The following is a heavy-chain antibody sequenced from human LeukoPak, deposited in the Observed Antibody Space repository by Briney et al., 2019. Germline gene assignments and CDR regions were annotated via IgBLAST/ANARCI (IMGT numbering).Heavy chain of an antibody. CDR1: GVSISSYY. CDR3: ARSVSTNYGGYYQNWFEP. CDR2: IYYSGST. V-gene: IGHV4-59*01. Sequence: PSEALSLTCTVSGVSISSYYWSWIRQPPGKGLEWIGYIYYSGSTNYNPSLKSRVTISVDTSKNQFSLKLSSVTAADTAVYYCARSVSTNYGGYYQNWFEPWGQG. D-gene: IGHD4-23*01. J-gene: IGHJ5*02.